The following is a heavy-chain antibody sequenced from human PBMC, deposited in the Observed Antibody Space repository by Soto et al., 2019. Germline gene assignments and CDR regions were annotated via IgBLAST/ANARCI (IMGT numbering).Heavy chain of an antibody. J-gene: IGHJ3*02. CDR3: ARRTRLDSSGYYLSDAFDI. Sequence: EVQLVESGGGLAQPGGSLRLSCAASGLTLSNYAMNWVRQAPGKGLEWVSYISRSGSMIFYADSMKGRFTISRDNAKNSLYLQMDSLRDEDTALYYCARRTRLDSSGYYLSDAFDIWGQGTMVTVSS. CDR2: ISRSGSMI. CDR1: GLTLSNYA. D-gene: IGHD3-22*01. V-gene: IGHV3-48*02.